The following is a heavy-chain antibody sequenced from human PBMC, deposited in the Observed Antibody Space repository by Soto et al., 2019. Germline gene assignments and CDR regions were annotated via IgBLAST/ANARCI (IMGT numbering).Heavy chain of an antibody. CDR1: GGSFSNYY. J-gene: IGHJ3*02. D-gene: IGHD3-10*01. V-gene: IGHV4-59*01. CDR3: ARDRSYDPSAAGFDI. Sequence: QVQLQESGPGLVKPSETLSLTCTVSGGSFSNYYWSWIRQPPEKGPEWIGYIYYTGSTKYNPSLKGRVTISVDTSKNQFSLKLSSVTAADTAVYFCARDRSYDPSAAGFDIWGQGTMITVSS. CDR2: IYYTGST.